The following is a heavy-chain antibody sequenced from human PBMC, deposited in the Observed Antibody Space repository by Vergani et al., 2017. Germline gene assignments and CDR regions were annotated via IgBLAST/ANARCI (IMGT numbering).Heavy chain of an antibody. V-gene: IGHV4-39*01. CDR3: ARKLKQYSSGLLYNWFDP. CDR2: IYYSGST. D-gene: IGHD6-19*01. CDR1: GGSISSSSYY. J-gene: IGHJ5*02. Sequence: QLQLQESGPGLVKPSETLSLTCTVSGGSISSSSYYWGWIRQPPGKGLEWIGSIYYSGSTYYNPSLKSRVTISVDTSKNQFSLKLSSVTAADTAVYYCARKLKQYSSGLLYNWFDPWGQGTLVTVSS.